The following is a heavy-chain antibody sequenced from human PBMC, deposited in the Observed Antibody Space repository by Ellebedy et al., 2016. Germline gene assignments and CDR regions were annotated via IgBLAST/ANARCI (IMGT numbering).Heavy chain of an antibody. Sequence: ASVKVSCKASGGTFSSYAISWVRQAPGQGLEWMGRIIPILDLANYAQKFQGRVTITADKSTTTAYMELSSLRSEDTAVYYCAAWNDGGWFDPWGQGTLVTVSS. J-gene: IGHJ5*02. D-gene: IGHD1-1*01. CDR1: GGTFSSYA. CDR3: AAWNDGGWFDP. CDR2: IIPILDLA. V-gene: IGHV1-69*04.